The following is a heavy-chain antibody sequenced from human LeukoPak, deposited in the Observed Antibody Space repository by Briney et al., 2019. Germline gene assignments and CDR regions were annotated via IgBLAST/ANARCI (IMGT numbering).Heavy chain of an antibody. V-gene: IGHV3-64*01. Sequence: SGGSLRLSCAASGFTFSNYAAHWVRQAPGKGLEYVSAISSDGDSTDYASSVKGRFTISRDNSKNTVYLQMGSLRPEDTALYYCARENYAFDIWGQGTTVSVSS. CDR2: ISSDGDST. CDR3: ARENYAFDI. CDR1: GFTFSNYA. D-gene: IGHD1-7*01. J-gene: IGHJ3*02.